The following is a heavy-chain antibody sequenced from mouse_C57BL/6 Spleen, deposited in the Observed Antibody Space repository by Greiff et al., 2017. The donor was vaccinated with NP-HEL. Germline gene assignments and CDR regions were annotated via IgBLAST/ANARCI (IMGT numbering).Heavy chain of an antibody. Sequence: QVQLQQSGPELVKPGASVKISCKASGYAFSSSWMNWVKQRPGKGLEWIGRIYPGDGDTNYNGKFKGKATLTADKSSSTADMQLSSLTSEDSAVYFCARSGLTTVVDYWGQGTTLTVSS. CDR2: IYPGDGDT. CDR3: ARSGLTTVVDY. V-gene: IGHV1-82*01. J-gene: IGHJ2*01. D-gene: IGHD1-1*01. CDR1: GYAFSSSW.